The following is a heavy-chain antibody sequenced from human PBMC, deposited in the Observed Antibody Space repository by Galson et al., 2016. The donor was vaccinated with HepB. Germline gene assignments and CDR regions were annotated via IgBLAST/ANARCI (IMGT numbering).Heavy chain of an antibody. CDR1: GYTFNPFSPYG. V-gene: IGHV1-18*01. D-gene: IGHD2-2*01. CDR3: TGGFCTTTIFKHPDH. J-gene: IGHJ4*02. CDR2: ISPYNGNT. Sequence: SVKVSCKASGYTFNPFSPYGICWVRQAPGQGLEWMGWISPYNGNTNYAQKLQGRVTMTTDTSTNTAYMELRSLRSDDTAVYYCTGGFCTTTIFKHPDHWGQGTLVTVSS.